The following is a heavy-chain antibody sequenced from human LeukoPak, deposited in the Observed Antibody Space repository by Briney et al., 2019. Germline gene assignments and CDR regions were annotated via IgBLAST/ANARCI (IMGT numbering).Heavy chain of an antibody. CDR3: ARYYCSSTSCSPTYMDV. CDR1: GYTFTNYG. V-gene: IGHV1-18*01. D-gene: IGHD2-2*01. Sequence: GASVKVSCKASGYTFTNYGVSWVRQAPGQGLEWMGWISAYNGNTDYAQKLQGRVTMTTDTSTSTAYMELRSLRSDDTAVYYCARYYCSSTSCSPTYMDVWGKGTTVTVSS. CDR2: ISAYNGNT. J-gene: IGHJ6*03.